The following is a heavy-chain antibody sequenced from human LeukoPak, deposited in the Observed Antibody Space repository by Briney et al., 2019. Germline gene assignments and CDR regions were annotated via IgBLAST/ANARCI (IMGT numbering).Heavy chain of an antibody. CDR2: INPNSGAT. CDR3: ARDYQGEHFFDY. V-gene: IGHV1-2*04. D-gene: IGHD3-16*01. CDR1: GYIFTGYY. Sequence: GASVKVSCKASGYIFTGYYMHWVRQAPGQGLEWLGWINPNSGATNYAQKFQGWVTMTRDTSISTAYMELSRLRSDDTAVYYCARDYQGEHFFDYWGQGTLVTVSS. J-gene: IGHJ4*02.